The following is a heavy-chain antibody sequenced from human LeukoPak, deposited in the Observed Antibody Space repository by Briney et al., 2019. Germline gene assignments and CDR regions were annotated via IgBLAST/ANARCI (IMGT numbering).Heavy chain of an antibody. CDR3: AREDPVAGTDKWFDP. V-gene: IGHV4-61*02. D-gene: IGHD6-19*01. CDR2: IYSSGNT. Sequence: SETLSLTCTVSGKSVSSSGYYWSWIRQPAGKTLEWIGRIYSSGNTKYNPSLKSRVTMSVDTSKNQLSLKLSSVTAADTAVYYCAREDPVAGTDKWFDPWGQGTQVIVSS. J-gene: IGHJ5*02. CDR1: GKSVSSSGYY.